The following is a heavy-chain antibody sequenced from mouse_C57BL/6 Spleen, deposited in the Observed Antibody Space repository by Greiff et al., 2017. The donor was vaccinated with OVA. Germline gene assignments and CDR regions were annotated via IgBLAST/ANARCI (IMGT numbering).Heavy chain of an antibody. J-gene: IGHJ4*01. D-gene: IGHD1-1*01. CDR2: IWRGGST. CDR3: AKKGDYYGSPFYYAMDY. Sequence: QVQLQQPGPGLVQPSQSLSITCTVSGFSLPSYGVHWVRPSPGTGLEWLGVIWRGGSTDSTAAFMSRLSITKDNSKSPVFFKMNSLQADDTAIYYCAKKGDYYGSPFYYAMDYWGQGTSVTVSS. CDR1: GFSLPSYG. V-gene: IGHV2-5*01.